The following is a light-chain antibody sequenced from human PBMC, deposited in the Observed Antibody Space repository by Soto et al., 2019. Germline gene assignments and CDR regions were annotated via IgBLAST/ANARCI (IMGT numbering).Light chain of an antibody. CDR1: QCISTF. CDR3: QRSYSTPYT. Sequence: DIQMPQSPSSLSASVGDRVVITCRASQCISTFVSWYQQKPGRAPKLLIYAASNLETGVPSRFSSVGSGTDFTLTISTLLPEDFGIYICQRSYSTPYTFCQGTKLEI. V-gene: IGKV1-39*01. CDR2: AAS. J-gene: IGKJ2*01.